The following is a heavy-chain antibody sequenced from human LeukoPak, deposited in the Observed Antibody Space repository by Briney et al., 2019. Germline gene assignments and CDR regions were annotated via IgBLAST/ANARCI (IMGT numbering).Heavy chain of an antibody. CDR3: ARHPGSPVPLFDY. CDR1: GGSISSSTYY. V-gene: IGHV4-39*01. CDR2: IYYSGST. J-gene: IGHJ4*02. Sequence: KTSETLSLTCTVSGGSISSSTYYWGWIRQPPGKGLEWIGSIYYSGSTYYNPSLKSRVTISVDTSKNQFSLKLSSVTAADTAVYYCARHPGSPVPLFDYWGQGTLVTVSS. D-gene: IGHD1-26*01.